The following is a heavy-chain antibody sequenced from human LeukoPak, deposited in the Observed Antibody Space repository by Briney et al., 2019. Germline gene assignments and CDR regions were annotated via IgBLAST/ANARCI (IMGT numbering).Heavy chain of an antibody. CDR3: ARELQPAISWFDP. CDR1: GGTFTHFV. J-gene: IGHJ5*02. CDR2: IIPIFGTA. D-gene: IGHD5-18*01. V-gene: IGHV1-69*13. Sequence: GASVKVSCKASGGTFTHFVISWLRQAPGQGLEWMGGIIPIFGTANYAQKFQGRVTITADESTSTAYMELSSLRSEDTAVYYCARELQPAISWFDPWGQGTLVTVSS.